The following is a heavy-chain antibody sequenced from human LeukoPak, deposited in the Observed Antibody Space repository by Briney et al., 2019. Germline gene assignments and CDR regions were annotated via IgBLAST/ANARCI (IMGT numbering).Heavy chain of an antibody. Sequence: GGCLRLSCAASGFTLSTYWMSWVRQAPGKGLEWVANIKQDGSEKYYVDSVKGRFTISRDNAKNSLYLQMNSLRAEDTAVYYCARNGPTYYDSRGYTDYWGQGTLVTVSS. CDR3: ARNGPTYYDSRGYTDY. CDR2: IKQDGSEK. D-gene: IGHD3-22*01. CDR1: GFTLSTYW. J-gene: IGHJ4*02. V-gene: IGHV3-7*01.